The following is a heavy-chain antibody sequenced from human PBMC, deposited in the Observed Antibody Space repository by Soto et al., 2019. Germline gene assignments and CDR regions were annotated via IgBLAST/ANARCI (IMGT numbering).Heavy chain of an antibody. CDR3: ARSREIIASAGSFDY. CDR2: ISTGGGST. V-gene: IGHV3-23*01. CDR1: GFTFSSHV. J-gene: IGHJ4*02. D-gene: IGHD6-25*01. Sequence: EVQLLESGGGLVQPGGSLRLSCAASGFTFSSHVMSWVRQAPGKGLEWVSGISTGGGSTDYADSVKGRFTISRDNSKSTLHLQMKSLRAEDTAVYYCARSREIIASAGSFDYWGQGTLVTVSS.